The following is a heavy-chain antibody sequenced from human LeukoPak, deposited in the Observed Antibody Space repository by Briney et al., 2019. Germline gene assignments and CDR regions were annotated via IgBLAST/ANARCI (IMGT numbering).Heavy chain of an antibody. CDR1: GFTVSSNY. J-gene: IGHJ6*03. V-gene: IGHV3-53*01. Sequence: PGGSLRLSCAASGFTVSSNYMSWVRQAPGKGLEWVSVIYSGGSTYYADCFKGRLTISRDHSKNQLYLQINNLRAANTAGYTCASGSGSYRTPYYYMDVWGKGTTVTASS. D-gene: IGHD3-10*01. CDR2: IYSGGST. CDR3: ASGSGSYRTPYYYMDV.